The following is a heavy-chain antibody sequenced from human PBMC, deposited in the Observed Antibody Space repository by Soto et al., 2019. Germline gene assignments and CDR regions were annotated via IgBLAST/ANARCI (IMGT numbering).Heavy chain of an antibody. CDR2: ISDGNKV. Sequence: ESGGGVVQPGRSLRLSCAASGFVFNSFGMHWVRQAPGKGLDWLALISDGNKVYYADSVKGRFTISRDNSKNTLYLQMNRLTIEDTAVYYCAKDRRVSSYDSSGLDFWGQGTLVTVSS. CDR3: AKDRRVSSYDSSGLDF. J-gene: IGHJ4*02. CDR1: GFVFNSFG. D-gene: IGHD3-22*01. V-gene: IGHV3-30*18.